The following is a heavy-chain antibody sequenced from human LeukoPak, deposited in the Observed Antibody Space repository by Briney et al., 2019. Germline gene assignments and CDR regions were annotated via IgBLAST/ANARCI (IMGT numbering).Heavy chain of an antibody. CDR1: GYTFTGYY. Sequence: SVKVSCKASGYTFTGYYMHWVRQAPGQGLEWMGRIIPILGIANYAQKFQGRVTITADKSTSTAYMELSSLRSEDTAVYYCARAYCSSTSCYRYYFDYWGQGTLVTVSS. D-gene: IGHD2-2*01. V-gene: IGHV1-69*02. CDR3: ARAYCSSTSCYRYYFDY. J-gene: IGHJ4*02. CDR2: IIPILGIA.